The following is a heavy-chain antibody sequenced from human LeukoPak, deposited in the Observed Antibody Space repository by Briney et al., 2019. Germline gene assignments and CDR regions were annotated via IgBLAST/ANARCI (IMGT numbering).Heavy chain of an antibody. CDR2: IYSGGST. D-gene: IGHD4-17*01. CDR3: AKHRENYGDSCLDDY. J-gene: IGHJ4*02. Sequence: GGSLRLSCAASGFTISSNYMSWVRQAPGEGLEWVSVIYSGGSTYYADSVKGRFTISRDNSKNTLYLQMNSLRAEDTAVYYCAKHRENYGDSCLDDYWGQGALVTVSS. V-gene: IGHV3-53*01. CDR1: GFTISSNY.